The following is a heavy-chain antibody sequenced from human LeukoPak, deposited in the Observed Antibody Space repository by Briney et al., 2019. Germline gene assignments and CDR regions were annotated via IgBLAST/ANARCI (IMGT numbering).Heavy chain of an antibody. Sequence: GGSLRLSCAASGFTFSSYWMSWIRQAPGKGLEWVANIKEDGSDKNYVDSVRGRFTISRDNAKNALYLQMNSLRAEDTAVYNWGGGVRGGPTSFDCGGQGPVFTVS. CDR3: GGGVRGGPTSFDC. CDR1: GFTFSSYW. V-gene: IGHV3-7*04. J-gene: IGHJ4*02. CDR2: IKEDGSDK. D-gene: IGHD3-10*01.